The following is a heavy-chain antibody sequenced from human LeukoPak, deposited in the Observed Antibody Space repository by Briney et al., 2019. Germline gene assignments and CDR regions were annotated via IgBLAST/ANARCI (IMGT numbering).Heavy chain of an antibody. V-gene: IGHV3-33*01. D-gene: IGHD6-19*01. J-gene: IGHJ4*02. CDR2: IWYDGSNK. Sequence: GRSLRLSCAASGFTFNSYAMHWVRQAPGKGLEWVAVIWYDGSNKYYADSVKGRFTISRDNSKNTLYLQMNSLRAEDTAVYYCARAGSGWYEIDCWGQGTLVTVSS. CDR1: GFTFNSYA. CDR3: ARAGSGWYEIDC.